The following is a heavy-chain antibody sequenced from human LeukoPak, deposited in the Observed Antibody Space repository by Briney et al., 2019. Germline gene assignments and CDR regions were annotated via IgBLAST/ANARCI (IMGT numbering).Heavy chain of an antibody. CDR1: GFTVSSNY. D-gene: IGHD3-9*01. V-gene: IGHV3-66*01. CDR2: IYSGGST. CDR3: AAGRYFDWSDAFDI. Sequence: GGSLRLSCAASGFTVSSNYMSWVRQAPGKGLEWVPVIYSGGSTYYADSVKGRFTISRDNSKNTLYLQMNSLRAEDTAVYYCAAGRYFDWSDAFDIWGQGTMVTVSS. J-gene: IGHJ3*02.